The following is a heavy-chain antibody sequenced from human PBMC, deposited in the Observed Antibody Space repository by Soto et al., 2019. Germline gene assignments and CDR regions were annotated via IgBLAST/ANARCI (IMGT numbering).Heavy chain of an antibody. J-gene: IGHJ4*02. CDR3: ASSYGSGYRAFDY. Sequence: QVQLVQSGAEVKRPGSSVKVSCKASGDTFNFYSINWVRQAPGVGLEWVGRVNPILSMSNYAQRFQGRVTMTADKPPSTAYMERRSLRSEDTAIYYCASSYGSGYRAFDYWGQGALVTVSS. CDR1: GDTFNFYS. D-gene: IGHD3-10*01. CDR2: VNPILSMS. V-gene: IGHV1-69*02.